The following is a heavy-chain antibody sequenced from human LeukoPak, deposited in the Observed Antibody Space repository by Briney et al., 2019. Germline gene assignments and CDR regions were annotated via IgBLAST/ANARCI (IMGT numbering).Heavy chain of an antibody. J-gene: IGHJ4*02. CDR2: IQNDGSKE. V-gene: IGHV3-33*01. D-gene: IGHD7-27*01. CDR3: ARDLSYWGLDFDY. CDR1: GFTLRTYG. Sequence: GGSLRLSCVASGFTLRTYGMHWVRQAPGKGLDWVAGIQNDGSKEYYADSVKGRFTISREDSKNTLYLQMNSLRADDTALYYCARDLSYWGLDFDYWGQGTLVTVSS.